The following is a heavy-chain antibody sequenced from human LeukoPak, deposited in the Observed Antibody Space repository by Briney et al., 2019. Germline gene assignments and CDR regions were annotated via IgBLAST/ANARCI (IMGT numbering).Heavy chain of an antibody. V-gene: IGHV1-69*13. J-gene: IGHJ5*02. CDR2: IIPIFGTA. D-gene: IGHD6-13*01. Sequence: PVKVSCKASGGTFTSYAISWVRQAPGQGLEWMGGIIPIFGTANYAQKFQGRVTITADESTSTAYMELSSLRSEDTAVYYCAGKGTAAGTGYNWFDPWGQGTLVTVSS. CDR3: AGKGTAAGTGYNWFDP. CDR1: GGTFTSYA.